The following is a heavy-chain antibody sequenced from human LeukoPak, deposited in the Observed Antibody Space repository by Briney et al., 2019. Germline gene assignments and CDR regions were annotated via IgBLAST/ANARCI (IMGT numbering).Heavy chain of an antibody. CDR1: RYSFTDFY. CDR3: AVTAAGRDYMDV. J-gene: IGHJ6*03. CDR2: FDPEDDET. Sequence: ASVKVSCKVSRYSFTDFYMQWIQQAPGKGLEWMGLFDPEDDETVYAEKFQGRVTITADTSRDTSYMSLSSLRPEDTAVYYCAVTAAGRDYMDVWGNGTMVTVSS. D-gene: IGHD6-13*01. V-gene: IGHV1-69-2*01.